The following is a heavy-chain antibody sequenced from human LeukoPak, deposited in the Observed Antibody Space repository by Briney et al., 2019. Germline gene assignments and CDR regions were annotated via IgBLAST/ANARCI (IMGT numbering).Heavy chain of an antibody. CDR2: IWYDGSIK. J-gene: IGHJ3*02. V-gene: IGHV3-33*08. D-gene: IGHD1-26*01. CDR3: ARVGSGSYFLDGFDI. Sequence: GGSLRLSCAASGFTFSSYAMHWVRQAPGKGLEWVAVIWYDGSIKYYADSVKGRFTISRDNPKNTLYLQMNSLRAEDTAVYYCARVGSGSYFLDGFDIWGQETMVTVSS. CDR1: GFTFSSYA.